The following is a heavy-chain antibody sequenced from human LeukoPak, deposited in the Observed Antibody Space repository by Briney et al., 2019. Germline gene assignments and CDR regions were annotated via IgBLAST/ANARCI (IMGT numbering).Heavy chain of an antibody. J-gene: IGHJ4*02. V-gene: IGHV1-69*04. D-gene: IGHD3-22*01. CDR2: IIPILGIA. CDR3: ASHTYYYDSSGYYLY. CDR1: GGTFSIYA. Sequence: SVTVSCKASGGTFSIYAISWVRQAPGQGLEWMGRIIPILGIANYAQKFQGRVTITADKSTSTAYMELSSLTSEDTAVYYCASHTYYYDSSGYYLYWGQGTLVTVSS.